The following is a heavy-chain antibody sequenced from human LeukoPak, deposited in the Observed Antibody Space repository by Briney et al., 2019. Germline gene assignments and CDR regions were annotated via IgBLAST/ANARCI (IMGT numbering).Heavy chain of an antibody. Sequence: GGSLRLSCAVSGFTFVNYAIHWVRQAPGKGLEWVSGFDYDSGRIDYADSVKGRFTISRDNAKNSLYLQMNSLRVEDTALYYCTKDVTPGGADVWGQGTTVTVSS. D-gene: IGHD1-14*01. CDR1: GFTFVNYA. V-gene: IGHV3-9*01. CDR2: FDYDSGRI. J-gene: IGHJ6*02. CDR3: TKDVTPGGADV.